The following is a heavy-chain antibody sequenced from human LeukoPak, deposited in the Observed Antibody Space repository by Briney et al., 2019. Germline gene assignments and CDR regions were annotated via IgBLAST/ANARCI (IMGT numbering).Heavy chain of an antibody. CDR2: IIPILGIA. Sequence: GASVKVSCKASGGTFSSYAISWVRQAPGQGLEWMGRIIPILGIANYAQKFQGRVTITADKSTSTAYMELSSLRSEDTAVYYCARATGPGSWLIDYWGQGTLVTVSS. D-gene: IGHD3-10*01. CDR1: GGTFSSYA. V-gene: IGHV1-69*04. CDR3: ARATGPGSWLIDY. J-gene: IGHJ4*02.